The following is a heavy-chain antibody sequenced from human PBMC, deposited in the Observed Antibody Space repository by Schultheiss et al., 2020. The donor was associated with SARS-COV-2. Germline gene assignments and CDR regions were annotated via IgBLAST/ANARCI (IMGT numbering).Heavy chain of an antibody. CDR3: AREANWLDY. CDR1: GYTFTSYG. V-gene: IGHV1-2*02. Sequence: ASVKVSCKASGYTFTSYGISWVRQAPGQGLEWMGWINPNSGGTNYAQKFQGRVTMTRDTSISTAYMELSRLRSDDTAVYYCAREANWLDYWGQGTLVTVSS. CDR2: INPNSGGT. D-gene: IGHD7-27*01. J-gene: IGHJ4*02.